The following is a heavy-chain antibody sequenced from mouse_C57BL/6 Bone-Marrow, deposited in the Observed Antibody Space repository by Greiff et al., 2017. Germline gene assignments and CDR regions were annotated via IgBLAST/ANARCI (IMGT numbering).Heavy chain of an antibody. CDR2: IDPSDSYT. V-gene: IGHV1-69*01. J-gene: IGHJ3*01. CDR1: GYTFTSYW. D-gene: IGHD2-5*01. Sequence: QVQLQQPGAELVMPGASVKLSCKASGYTFTSYWMHWVKQRPGQGLEWIGEIDPSDSYTNYNQKFKGKSTLTVDKSSSTAYMQLSSLTSGDTAVYYCARDSNYVWFAYWGQGTLVTGSA. CDR3: ARDSNYVWFAY.